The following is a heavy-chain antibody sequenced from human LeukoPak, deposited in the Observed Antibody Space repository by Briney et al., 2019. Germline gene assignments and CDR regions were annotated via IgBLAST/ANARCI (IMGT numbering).Heavy chain of an antibody. V-gene: IGHV1-69*01. D-gene: IGHD1-26*01. CDR2: IIPIFGTA. CDR1: GGTFSSYA. CDR3: ARALWELPHFDY. J-gene: IGHJ4*02. Sequence: SVKVSCKASGGTFSSYAISWVRQAPGQGLEWMGGIIPIFGTANYAQKFQGRVTITADESTSTAYMELSSLRSEDTAVYYCARALWELPHFDYWGRGTLVTVSS.